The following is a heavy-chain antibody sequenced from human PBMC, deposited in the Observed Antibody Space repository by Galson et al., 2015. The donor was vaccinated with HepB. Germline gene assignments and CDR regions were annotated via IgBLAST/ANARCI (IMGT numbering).Heavy chain of an antibody. CDR2: IYTSGST. CDR3: ARVPSIAAAVPYYYYYYMDV. CDR1: GGSISSGSYY. Sequence: TLSLTCTATGGSISSGSYYWSSIGRPAGKGLERIGRIYTSGSTNYNPSLKSRVTMSVDTSKNQFSLKLRSVTAADTAVYYCARVPSIAAAVPYYYYYYMDVWGKGTTVTVSS. J-gene: IGHJ6*03. D-gene: IGHD6-13*01. V-gene: IGHV4-61*02.